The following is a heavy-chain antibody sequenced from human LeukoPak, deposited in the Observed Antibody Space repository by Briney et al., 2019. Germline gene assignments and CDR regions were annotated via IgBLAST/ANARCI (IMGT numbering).Heavy chain of an antibody. V-gene: IGHV3-23*01. J-gene: IGHJ5*01. CDR2: INANSGAT. Sequence: GGSLRLSCAASAFTVSSNYMSWLRQPPGKGLEWVSTINANSGATSYAASVRGRFTISRDNSKNKLYLQLNSLRAEDTAVYYCAKPISGGLAVTADWFDPWGQGTLVVVSS. D-gene: IGHD6-19*01. CDR3: AKPISGGLAVTADWFDP. CDR1: AFTVSSNY.